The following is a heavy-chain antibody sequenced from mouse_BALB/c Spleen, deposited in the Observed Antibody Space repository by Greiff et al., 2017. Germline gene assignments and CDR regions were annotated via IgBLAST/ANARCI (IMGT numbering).Heavy chain of an antibody. Sequence: QVQLQQSGAELVRPGSSVKISCKASGYAFSSYWMNWVKQRPGQGLEWIGQIYPGDGDTNYNGKFKGKATLTADKSSSTAYMQLSSLTSEDSAVYFCARGDAKAMDDWGQGTSVTVSS. CDR2: IYPGDGDT. V-gene: IGHV1-80*01. J-gene: IGHJ4*01. CDR1: GYAFSSYW. CDR3: ARGDAKAMDD. D-gene: IGHD3-3*01.